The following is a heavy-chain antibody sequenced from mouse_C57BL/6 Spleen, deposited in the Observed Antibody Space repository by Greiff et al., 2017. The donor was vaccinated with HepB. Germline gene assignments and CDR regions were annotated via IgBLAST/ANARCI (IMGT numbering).Heavy chain of an antibody. CDR1: GYSITSGYY. CDR3: ARNYGNPAWFAY. V-gene: IGHV3-6*01. Sequence: DVKLVESGPGLVKPSQSLSLTCSVTGYSITSGYYWNWIRQFPGNKLEWMGYISYDGSNNYNPSLKNRISITRDTSKNQFFLKLNSVTTEDTATYYCARNYGNPAWFAYWGQGTLVTVSA. CDR2: ISYDGSN. D-gene: IGHD2-1*01. J-gene: IGHJ3*01.